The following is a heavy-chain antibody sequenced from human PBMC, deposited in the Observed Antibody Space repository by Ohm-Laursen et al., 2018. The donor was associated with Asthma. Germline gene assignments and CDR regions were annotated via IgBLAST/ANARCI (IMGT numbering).Heavy chain of an antibody. CDR1: GFTFSSYA. V-gene: IGHV3-30-3*02. Sequence: SLRLSCAASGFTFSSYAMHWVRQAPGKGLEWVAVISYDGSNKYYADSVKGRFTISRDNSKNTLYLQMNSLRAEDTAVYYCAKLSSIAASTDYWGQGTLVTVSS. CDR2: ISYDGSNK. CDR3: AKLSSIAASTDY. D-gene: IGHD6-6*01. J-gene: IGHJ4*02.